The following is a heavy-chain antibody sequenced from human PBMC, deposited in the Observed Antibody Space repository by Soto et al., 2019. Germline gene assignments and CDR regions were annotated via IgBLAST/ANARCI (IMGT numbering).Heavy chain of an antibody. D-gene: IGHD4-17*01. CDR2: ISTTSSYI. CDR3: AREGSLYGDSVANCADY. J-gene: IGHJ4*02. CDR1: GFTFSSYS. Sequence: PGGSLRLSCAASGFTFSSYSMIWVRRAPGKGLEWVSSISTTSSYIYYADSVKGRFTISRDNAKKSLYLQMNSLRVEDTAVYYCAREGSLYGDSVANCADYWGQGTLVTVSS. V-gene: IGHV3-21*01.